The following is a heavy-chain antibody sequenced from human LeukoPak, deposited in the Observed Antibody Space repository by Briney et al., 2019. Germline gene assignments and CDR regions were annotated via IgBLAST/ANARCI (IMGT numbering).Heavy chain of an antibody. D-gene: IGHD3-22*01. CDR3: ARDGDYYDDSGSPHDALDI. CDR2: IKQDGSEK. V-gene: IGHV3-7*01. J-gene: IGHJ3*02. Sequence: GGSLRLSCAASGFTFSNFWMSWVRQVPGKGLDWVAIIKQDGSEKYYVDSVKGRFTISRDNAKNSLYLQMNSLRAEDTAVYYCARDGDYYDDSGSPHDALDIWGQGTMVTVSS. CDR1: GFTFSNFW.